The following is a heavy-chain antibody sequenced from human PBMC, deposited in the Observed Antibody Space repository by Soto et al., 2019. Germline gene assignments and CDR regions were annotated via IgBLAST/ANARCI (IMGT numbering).Heavy chain of an antibody. CDR2: ISYDGSNK. CDR3: AREYCSSTSCYFDY. V-gene: IGHV3-30-3*01. D-gene: IGHD2-2*01. J-gene: IGHJ4*02. CDR1: GFTFSSYA. Sequence: GGSLRLSXAASGFTFSSYAMHWVRQAPGKGLEWVAVISYDGSNKYYADSVKGRFTISRDNSKNTLYLQMNSLRAEDTAVYYCAREYCSSTSCYFDYWGQGT.